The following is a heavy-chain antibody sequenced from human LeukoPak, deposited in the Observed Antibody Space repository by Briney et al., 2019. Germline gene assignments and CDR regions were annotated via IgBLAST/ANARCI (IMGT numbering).Heavy chain of an antibody. V-gene: IGHV3-30-3*01. D-gene: IGHD2-8*01. CDR3: ASDRGGYCTNGVCAGFDY. CDR1: GFTFSSYA. J-gene: IGHJ4*02. Sequence: GGSLRLSCAASGFTFSSYAMHWVRQAPGKGLEWVAVVSFGAISQYYADSVKGRFTIPRDNSKNTLYLQMNSLRAEDTAVYYCASDRGGYCTNGVCAGFDYWGQRTLVTVSS. CDR2: VSFGAISQ.